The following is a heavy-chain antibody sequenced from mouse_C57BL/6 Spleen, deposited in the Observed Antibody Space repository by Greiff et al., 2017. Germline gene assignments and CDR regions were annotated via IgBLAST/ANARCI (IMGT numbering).Heavy chain of an antibody. CDR3: ARCDYGSSPYWYFDV. D-gene: IGHD1-1*01. CDR2: IYPRSGNT. J-gene: IGHJ1*03. CDR1: GYTFTSYG. V-gene: IGHV1-81*01. Sequence: QVQLQQSGAELARPGASVKLSCKASGYTFTSYGISWVKQRTGQGLEWIGEIYPRSGNTYYNEKFKGKATLTADKSSSTAYMELRSLTSEDSAVYFCARCDYGSSPYWYFDVWGTGTTVTVSS.